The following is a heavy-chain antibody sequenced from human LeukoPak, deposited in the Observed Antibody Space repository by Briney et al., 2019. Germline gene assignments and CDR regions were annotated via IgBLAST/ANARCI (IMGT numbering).Heavy chain of an antibody. CDR2: IYYSGST. CDR1: GGSISSSSYY. J-gene: IGHJ6*02. V-gene: IGHV4-39*02. Sequence: SETLSLTCTVSGGSISSSSYYWGWIRQPPGKGLDWIGSIYYSGSTYYNPSLKSRVTISVDTSKNQFSLKLSSVTAADTAVYYCAREYSSSLYYYGLGVWGQGTTVTVSS. CDR3: AREYSSSLYYYGLGV. D-gene: IGHD6-6*01.